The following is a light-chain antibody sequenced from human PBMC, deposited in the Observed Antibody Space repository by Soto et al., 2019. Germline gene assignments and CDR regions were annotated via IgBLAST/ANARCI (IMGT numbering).Light chain of an antibody. J-gene: IGKJ4*01. CDR2: GPS. Sequence: EILLTQTPAILSASPGDAITLSCRASQRIGRDLAWYQQRRGQSPRLLMYGPSTRATGAPARFSGSGSGAESTLTISNLQAEGFAVYYCQQYNDWPPSFGGGTKVEI. CDR3: QQYNDWPPS. CDR1: QRIGRD. V-gene: IGKV3-15*01.